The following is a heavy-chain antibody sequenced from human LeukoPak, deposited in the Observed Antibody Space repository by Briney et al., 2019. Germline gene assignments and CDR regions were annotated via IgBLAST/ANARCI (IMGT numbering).Heavy chain of an antibody. V-gene: IGHV4-34*01. CDR3: ASDKNVFPDNSAPHPPRNYGMDV. CDR2: INHSGST. Sequence: SETLSLTCAVYGGSFSGYYWSWIRQPPGKGLEWIGEINHSGSTNCNPSLKSRVTISVDTSKNQFSLKLSSVTAADTAVYYCASDKNVFPDNSAPHPPRNYGMDVWGQGTTVTVSS. CDR1: GGSFSGYY. D-gene: IGHD1-1*01. J-gene: IGHJ6*02.